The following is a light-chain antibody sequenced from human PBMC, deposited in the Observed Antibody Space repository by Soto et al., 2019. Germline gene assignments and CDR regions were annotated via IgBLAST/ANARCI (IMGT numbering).Light chain of an antibody. V-gene: IGKV3-20*01. Sequence: CRVIKRIYSAYLGWYQQKPGQAPRLLIYGTSSRATCIPDRSTGSGSLTSFHPTSTSLPPEDVPVYSCQQYGHPPIAFGQGTRLEIK. CDR1: KRIYSAY. J-gene: IGKJ5*01. CDR2: GTS. CDR3: QQYGHPPIA.